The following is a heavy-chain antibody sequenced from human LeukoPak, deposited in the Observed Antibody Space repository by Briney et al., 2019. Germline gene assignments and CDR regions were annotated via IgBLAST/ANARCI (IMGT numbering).Heavy chain of an antibody. Sequence: PGGSLRLSCAASGFTFSSYEMNWVRQAPGKGLEWVSYISSIGSTIYYADSVKGRFTISRDNAKNSLYLQMKSLRAEDTAVYYCAKAPCRLNMCGAVAGPHNWFDPWGQGTLVTVSS. V-gene: IGHV3-48*03. CDR1: GFTFSSYE. J-gene: IGHJ5*02. CDR3: AKAPCRLNMCGAVAGPHNWFDP. CDR2: ISSIGSTI. D-gene: IGHD6-19*01.